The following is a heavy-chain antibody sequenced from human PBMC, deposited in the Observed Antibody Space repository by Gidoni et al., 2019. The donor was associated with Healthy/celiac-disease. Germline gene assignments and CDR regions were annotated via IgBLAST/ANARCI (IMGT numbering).Heavy chain of an antibody. D-gene: IGHD3-10*01. CDR2: LYYSGST. Sequence: QVQLQESGPGLVKPSETLSLTCTVSGGSISSYYWSWIRQPPGKGLEWIGYLYYSGSTNYNPYLKSRVTISVDTSKNQFSLKLSSVTAADTAVYYCARDLQYYYGSGSSPWGFDPWGQGTLVTVSS. CDR3: ARDLQYYYGSGSSPWGFDP. V-gene: IGHV4-59*01. CDR1: GGSISSYY. J-gene: IGHJ5*02.